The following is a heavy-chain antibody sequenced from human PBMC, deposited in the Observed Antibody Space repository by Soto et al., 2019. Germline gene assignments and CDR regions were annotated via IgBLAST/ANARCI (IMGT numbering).Heavy chain of an antibody. V-gene: IGHV3-48*01. CDR1: GFTFSSYS. J-gene: IGHJ4*02. Sequence: GGSLRLSCAASGFTFSSYSMNWVRQAPGKGLEWVSYISSSSSTIYYADSVKGRFTISRDNAKNSLYLQMNSLRAEDTAVYYCARGFQGLADYWGQGTLVTVSS. CDR3: ARGFQGLADY. D-gene: IGHD4-17*01. CDR2: ISSSSSTI.